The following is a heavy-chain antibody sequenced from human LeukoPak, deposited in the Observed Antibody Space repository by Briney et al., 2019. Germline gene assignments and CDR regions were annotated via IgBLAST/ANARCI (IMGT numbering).Heavy chain of an antibody. J-gene: IGHJ5*02. D-gene: IGHD1-26*01. CDR2: TYFRSEWHT. Sequence: SQTLSLTCDVSGDSVSNKNGAWNWIRQSPSRGLEWPGRTYFRSEWHTDYAVSVKGRIAITADTSKNQFSLQLASVTPEDTAVYYCASGWALSWGQGSLVTVSS. CDR1: GDSVSNKNGA. V-gene: IGHV6-1*01. CDR3: ASGWALS.